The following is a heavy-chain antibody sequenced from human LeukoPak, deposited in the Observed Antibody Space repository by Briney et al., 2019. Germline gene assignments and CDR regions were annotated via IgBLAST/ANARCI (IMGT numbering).Heavy chain of an antibody. Sequence: SETLSLTCAVYGGSFSGYYWSWIRQPPGKGLEWIGEINHSGSTNYNPSLKSRVTISVDTSRNQFSLKLSSVTAADTAVYYCARVPGYSYGLFDYWGQGTLVTVSS. CDR3: ARVPGYSYGLFDY. CDR2: INHSGST. J-gene: IGHJ4*02. D-gene: IGHD5-18*01. V-gene: IGHV4-34*01. CDR1: GGSFSGYY.